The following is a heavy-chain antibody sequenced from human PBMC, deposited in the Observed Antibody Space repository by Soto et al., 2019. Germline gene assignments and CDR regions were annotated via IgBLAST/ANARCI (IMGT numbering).Heavy chain of an antibody. J-gene: IGHJ6*02. CDR3: AREGVAPSYYYGMDV. V-gene: IGHV1-18*01. Sequence: QVQLVQSGAEVKKPGASVKVSCKASGYTFTRSGISWVRQAPGQGLEWMGWISTYNGDTNYAQTFQGRVTMTTDTSTSKVYMELRSLRSDDTAVYYCAREGVAPSYYYGMDVWGQGTPVTVSS. D-gene: IGHD5-12*01. CDR1: GYTFTRSG. CDR2: ISTYNGDT.